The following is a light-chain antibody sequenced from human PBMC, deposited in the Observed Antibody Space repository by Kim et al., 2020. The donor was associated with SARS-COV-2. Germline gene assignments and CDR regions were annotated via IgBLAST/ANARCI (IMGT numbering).Light chain of an antibody. CDR2: KES. CDR1: QSVSSW. J-gene: IGKJ2*01. CDR3: QQYNSYSYT. Sequence: SASVGARVTITCRASQSVSSWLAWYQQRPGKAPKLLIYKESTLESGVPSRFSGSGSGTAFTLTISSLQPDDFATYYCQQYNSYSYTFGQGTKLEI. V-gene: IGKV1-5*03.